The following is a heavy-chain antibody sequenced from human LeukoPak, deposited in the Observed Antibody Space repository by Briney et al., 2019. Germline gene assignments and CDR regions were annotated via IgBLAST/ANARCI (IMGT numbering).Heavy chain of an antibody. V-gene: IGHV4-34*01. D-gene: IGHD3-22*01. CDR3: ARGGYWNFDY. J-gene: IGHJ4*02. CDR1: GGSISSYY. CDR2: INHRGNS. Sequence: PSETLSLTCTVSGGSISSYYWSWIRQPPGKGLEWIGEINHRGNSNYNPSLKSRVTISVDTSKNQFSLKLSSVTAADTAVYYCARGGYWNFDYWGQGDMVTVSS.